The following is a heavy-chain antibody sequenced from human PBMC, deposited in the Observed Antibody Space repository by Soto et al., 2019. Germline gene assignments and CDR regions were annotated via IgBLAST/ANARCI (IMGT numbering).Heavy chain of an antibody. V-gene: IGHV4-30-2*01. J-gene: IGHJ4*02. CDR3: ARGGGSDSFDY. CDR2: INHLETT. D-gene: IGHD1-26*01. CDR1: GASITFGGYS. Sequence: SETLSLTCTVSGASITFGGYSWSWIRQTPGKGLEWIGYINHLETTFYNPSFESRLTLSVDRAKNQFSLKLHSMSAADRAVYFCARGGGSDSFDYWGQGILVTVSS.